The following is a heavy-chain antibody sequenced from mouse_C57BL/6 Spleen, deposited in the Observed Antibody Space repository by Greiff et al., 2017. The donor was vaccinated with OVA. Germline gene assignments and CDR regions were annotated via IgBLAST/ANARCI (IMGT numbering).Heavy chain of an antibody. J-gene: IGHJ3*01. Sequence: QVQLQQSGPGLVQPSQSLSITCIVSGFSLTSYGVHWVRQSPGKGLEWLGVIWSGGSTDYNAAFISRLSISKDNSKSQVFFKMNSLQADDTAIYYCARSMAAGGFAYWGQGTLVTVSA. D-gene: IGHD2-10*02. CDR2: IWSGGST. CDR3: ARSMAAGGFAY. CDR1: GFSLTSYG. V-gene: IGHV2-2*01.